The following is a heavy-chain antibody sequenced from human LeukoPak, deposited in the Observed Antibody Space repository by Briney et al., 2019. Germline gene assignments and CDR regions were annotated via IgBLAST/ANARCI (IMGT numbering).Heavy chain of an antibody. CDR3: ATYWKDILTGYYMNWFDP. CDR1: GYTLTELS. D-gene: IGHD3-9*01. CDR2: FDPEDGET. J-gene: IGHJ5*02. Sequence: ASVKVSCKVSGYTLTELSMHWVRQAPGKGLEWMGGFDPEDGETIYAQKFQGRVTMTEDTSTDTAYMELGSLRSEDTAVYYCATYWKDILTGYYMNWFDPWGQGTLVTVSS. V-gene: IGHV1-24*01.